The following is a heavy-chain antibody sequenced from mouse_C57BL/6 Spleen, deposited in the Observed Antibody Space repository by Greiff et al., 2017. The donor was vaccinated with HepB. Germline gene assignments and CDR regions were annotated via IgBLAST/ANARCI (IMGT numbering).Heavy chain of an antibody. Sequence: EVKLMESGPELVKPGASVKISCKASGYSFTDYNMNWVKQSNGKSLEWIGVINPNYGTTSYNQKFKGKATLTVYQSSSTVYMQINSLKSEDSAVYYCARRGPYYSNYEGAMDYWGQGTSVTVSS. D-gene: IGHD2-5*01. CDR2: INPNYGTT. V-gene: IGHV1-39*01. CDR1: GYSFTDYN. J-gene: IGHJ4*01. CDR3: ARRGPYYSNYEGAMDY.